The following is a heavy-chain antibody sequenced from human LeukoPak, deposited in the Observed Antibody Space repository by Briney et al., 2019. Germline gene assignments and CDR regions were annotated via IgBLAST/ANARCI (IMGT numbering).Heavy chain of an antibody. D-gene: IGHD1-7*01. Sequence: ASVKVSCKASGYTFTSYAMHWVRQAPGQRLEWMGWINAGNGNTKYSQKFQGRVTITRDTSASTAYMELSSLRSDDTAVYYCARLKAWNYNWFDPWGQGTLVTVSS. CDR3: ARLKAWNYNWFDP. J-gene: IGHJ5*02. V-gene: IGHV1-3*01. CDR2: INAGNGNT. CDR1: GYTFTSYA.